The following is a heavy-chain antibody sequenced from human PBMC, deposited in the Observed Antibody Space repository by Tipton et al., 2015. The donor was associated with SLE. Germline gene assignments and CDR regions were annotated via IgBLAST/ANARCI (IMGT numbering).Heavy chain of an antibody. J-gene: IGHJ6*03. D-gene: IGHD6-13*01. V-gene: IGHV4-59*08. CDR1: GGSISSYY. Sequence: TLSLTCTVSGGSISSYYWSWIRQPPGKGLEWIGYIYSSGSTNYSPSLKSRVTMSVDTSRNQFSLKVRSVTAADTAVYYCARLSRIAAADTSYYYSYYYYMDVWGKGTTVTVSS. CDR3: ARLSRIAAADTSYYYSYYYYMDV. CDR2: IYSSGST.